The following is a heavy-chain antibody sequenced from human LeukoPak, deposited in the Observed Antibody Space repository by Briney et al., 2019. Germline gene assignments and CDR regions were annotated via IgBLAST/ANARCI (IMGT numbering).Heavy chain of an antibody. CDR3: ARQGDYIVVVPAAIVVDY. J-gene: IGHJ4*02. V-gene: IGHV4-38-2*01. D-gene: IGHD2-2*01. CDR2: IYHSGST. Sequence: PSETLSLTCAVSGYFISSGYYWGWIRQPPGKGLEWIGSIYHSGSTYYNPSLKSRVTISVDTSKNQFSLKLSSVTAADTAVYYCARQGDYIVVVPAAIVVDYWGQGTLVTVSS. CDR1: GYFISSGYY.